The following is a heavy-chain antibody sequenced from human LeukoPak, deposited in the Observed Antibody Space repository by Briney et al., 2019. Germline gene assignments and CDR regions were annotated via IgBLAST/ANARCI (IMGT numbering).Heavy chain of an antibody. CDR2: INPNSGGT. CDR1: GYTFTGYY. D-gene: IGHD4-17*01. Sequence: GASVKVSCKASGYTFTGYYMHWVRQAPGQGLEWMGWINPNSGGTNYAQKFQGRVTMTRDTSISTAHMELSRLRSDDTAVYYCARDRRMVTTRGNNWFDPWGQGTLVTVSS. CDR3: ARDRRMVTTRGNNWFDP. V-gene: IGHV1-2*02. J-gene: IGHJ5*02.